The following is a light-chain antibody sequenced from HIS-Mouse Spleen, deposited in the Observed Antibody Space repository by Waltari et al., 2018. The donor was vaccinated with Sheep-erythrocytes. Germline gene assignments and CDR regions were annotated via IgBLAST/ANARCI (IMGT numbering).Light chain of an antibody. CDR1: RSDVGGSNS. CDR2: EVS. V-gene: IGLV2-8*01. Sequence: QSALTQPPSASGSPGQSVTISCTGTRSDVGGSNSVSWYHQHPGKAPKLMIYEVSKRPSGVPDRFSGSKSGNTASLTVSGLQAEDEADYYCSSYAGSNNWVFGGGTKLTVL. J-gene: IGLJ3*02. CDR3: SSYAGSNNWV.